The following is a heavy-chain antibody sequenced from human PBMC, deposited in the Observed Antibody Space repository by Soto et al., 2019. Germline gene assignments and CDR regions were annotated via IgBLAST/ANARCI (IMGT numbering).Heavy chain of an antibody. Sequence: QVQLQESGPGLVKPSETLSLTCTVSGGSISTYYWSWIRQPPGKGLEWIGYIYYSGSTRYNPSLKSRVTISIDTSNNQFSLKLNSVTAADTAVYYCARISTTWYIYWGQGTLVTVSS. CDR3: ARISTTWYIY. D-gene: IGHD6-13*01. V-gene: IGHV4-59*01. CDR1: GGSISTYY. CDR2: IYYSGST. J-gene: IGHJ4*02.